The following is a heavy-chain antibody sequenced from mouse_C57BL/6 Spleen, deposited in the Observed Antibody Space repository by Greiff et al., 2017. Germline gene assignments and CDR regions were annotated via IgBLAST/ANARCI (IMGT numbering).Heavy chain of an antibody. CDR3: ARIPPDY. J-gene: IGHJ2*01. V-gene: IGHV14-2*01. CDR1: GFNIKDYY. Sequence: EVQLQQSGAELVKPGASVKLSCTASGFNIKDYYMHWVKQRTEQGLEWIGRIDPEDGETKYAPKFPGKATITADTSSNTAYLQLSSLTSEDTAVYYCARIPPDYWGQGTTLTVSS. CDR2: IDPEDGET.